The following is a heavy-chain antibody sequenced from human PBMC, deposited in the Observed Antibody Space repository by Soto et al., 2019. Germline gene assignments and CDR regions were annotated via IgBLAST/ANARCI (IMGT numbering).Heavy chain of an antibody. CDR1: GFTFEDHA. D-gene: IGHD3-22*01. CDR2: INWNSGIT. V-gene: IGHV3-9*01. Sequence: GGSLRLSCAAIGFTFEDHAMHWIRQVPGEGLEWVAGINWNSGITGYADSVKGRFTISRDNANNSLHLEMNSLKSEDTALYYCAKGRGALTVVSNWFDPWGQGTLVTVSS. CDR3: AKGRGALTVVSNWFDP. J-gene: IGHJ5*02.